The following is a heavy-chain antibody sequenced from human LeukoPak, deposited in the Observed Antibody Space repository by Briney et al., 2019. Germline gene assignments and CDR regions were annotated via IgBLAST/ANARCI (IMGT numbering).Heavy chain of an antibody. D-gene: IGHD2-21*02. CDR3: ARARSMLRLRSSFDF. CDR1: EFTFSNYA. V-gene: IGHV3-23*01. J-gene: IGHJ4*02. CDR2: ISGGASNT. Sequence: GGSLRLSCAASEFTFSNYAMSWVRQAPGKGLEWISSISGGASNTYYVDSVKGRFTISRDSSNNTLLLQMTSLRVEDTAIYFCARARSMLRLRSSFDFWGQGALVTVSS.